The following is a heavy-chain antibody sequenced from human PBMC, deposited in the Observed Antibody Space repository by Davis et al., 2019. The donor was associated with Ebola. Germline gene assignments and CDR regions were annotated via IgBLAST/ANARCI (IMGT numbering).Heavy chain of an antibody. CDR1: GYTFTSYD. CDR2: MNPNSANT. CDR3: ARDCSGTSCYFKWFDP. J-gene: IGHJ5*02. Sequence: AASVTVFCQASGYTFTSYDINWVRQAPGQGLEWMGWMNPNSANTGYAQKFQGRVTMTRNTSISTAYMELRSLGSDDTAVYYCARDCSGTSCYFKWFDPWGQGTLVTVSS. D-gene: IGHD2-15*01. V-gene: IGHV1-8*01.